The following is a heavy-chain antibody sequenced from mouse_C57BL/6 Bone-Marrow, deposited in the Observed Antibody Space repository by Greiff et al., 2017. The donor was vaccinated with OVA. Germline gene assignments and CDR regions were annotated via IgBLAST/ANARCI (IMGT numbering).Heavy chain of an antibody. CDR1: GYSITSGYD. J-gene: IGHJ4*01. V-gene: IGHV3-1*01. CDR2: ISYSGST. Sequence: VQLKESGPGMVKPSQSLSLTCTVTGYSITSGYDWHWIRHFPGNKLEWMGYISYSGSTNYNPSLKSRISITHDTSKNHFFLKLNSVTTEDTATYYCARGLRSLAMDYWGQGTSVTVSS. D-gene: IGHD1-1*01. CDR3: ARGLRSLAMDY.